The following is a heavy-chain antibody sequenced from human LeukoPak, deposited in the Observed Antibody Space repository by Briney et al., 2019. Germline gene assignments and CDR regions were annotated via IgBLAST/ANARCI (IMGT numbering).Heavy chain of an antibody. J-gene: IGHJ6*02. CDR2: IIPIFGTA. CDR3: AREKEMATIYYYYYGMDV. D-gene: IGHD5-24*01. V-gene: IGHV1-69*13. CDR1: GYTFTSYD. Sequence: SVKVSCKASGYTFTSYDINWVRQAPGQGLEWMGGIIPIFGTANHAQKFQGRVTITADESTSTAYMELSSLRSEDTAVYYCAREKEMATIYYYYYGMDVWGQGTTVTVSS.